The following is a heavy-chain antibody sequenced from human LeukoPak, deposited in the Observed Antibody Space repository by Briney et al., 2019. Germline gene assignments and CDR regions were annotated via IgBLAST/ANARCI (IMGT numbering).Heavy chain of an antibody. CDR3: AKDSYSSFPYFDY. J-gene: IGHJ4*02. D-gene: IGHD6-19*01. CDR2: ISWDGGST. CDR1: GFTFSNYT. V-gene: IGHV3-43*01. Sequence: GGSLRLSCAASGFTFSNYTMHWVRQAPGKGLEWVSLISWDGGSTYYADSVKGRFTISRDNSKNSLYLQMNSLRTEDTALYYCAKDSYSSFPYFDYWGQGTLVTVSS.